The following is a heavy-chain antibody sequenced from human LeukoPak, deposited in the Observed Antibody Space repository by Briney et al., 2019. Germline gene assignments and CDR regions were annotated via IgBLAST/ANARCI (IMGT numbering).Heavy chain of an antibody. D-gene: IGHD6-19*01. Sequence: PGGSLRLSCAASGFTFDDYGMSWVRQAPGKGLEWVSRINSDGSSTNYADSMRGRFTISRDNAKNTVYLQMNSLRAEDTALYYCTRDVGSGWVHFDSWGQGTLVTVSS. J-gene: IGHJ4*02. CDR2: INSDGSST. CDR1: GFTFDDYG. CDR3: TRDVGSGWVHFDS. V-gene: IGHV3-74*01.